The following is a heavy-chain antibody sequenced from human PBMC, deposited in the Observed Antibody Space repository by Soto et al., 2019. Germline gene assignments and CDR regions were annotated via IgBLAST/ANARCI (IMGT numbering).Heavy chain of an antibody. J-gene: IGHJ4*02. CDR2: ISAFNGET. V-gene: IGHV1-18*01. D-gene: IGHD6-19*01. Sequence: QIQLVQSGAEVKKPGASVKVSCKASGFTFSDYGYSWVRQAPGRGLEWMGWISAFNGETNYTQKSEGRVAMTTDAATTTAYMELRSLTVDDTAVYYCVRDQQWLLTLPLNFDYWGQGTVVTVSS. CDR3: VRDQQWLLTLPLNFDY. CDR1: GFTFSDYG.